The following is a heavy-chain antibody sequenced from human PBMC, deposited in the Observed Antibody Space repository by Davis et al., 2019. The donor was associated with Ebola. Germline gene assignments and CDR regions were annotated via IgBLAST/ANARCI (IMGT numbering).Heavy chain of an antibody. CDR1: GYTFTSYG. D-gene: IGHD1-1*01. Sequence: ASVKVSCKASGYTFTSYGISWVRQAPGQGLEWMGWISAYNGNTNYAQKLQGRVTMTTDTSTSTAYMELRSLRSDDTAVYYCARDRRNWNAHRWYFDLWGRGTLVTVSS. CDR3: ARDRRNWNAHRWYFDL. V-gene: IGHV1-18*01. CDR2: ISAYNGNT. J-gene: IGHJ2*01.